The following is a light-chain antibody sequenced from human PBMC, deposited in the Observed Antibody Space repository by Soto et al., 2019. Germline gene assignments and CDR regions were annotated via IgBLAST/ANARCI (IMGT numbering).Light chain of an antibody. CDR2: EVT. V-gene: IGLV2-18*02. CDR3: SSYTSITIPYL. Sequence: QSVLTQPPSVSGSPGQSVTISCTGTSSAVGSYNRVSWYQQPPGTAPKLLIYEVTNRPSGVSNRFSGSKSGNTASLTISGLQAEDEADYYCSSYTSITIPYLFGTGTKVTV. J-gene: IGLJ1*01. CDR1: SSAVGSYNR.